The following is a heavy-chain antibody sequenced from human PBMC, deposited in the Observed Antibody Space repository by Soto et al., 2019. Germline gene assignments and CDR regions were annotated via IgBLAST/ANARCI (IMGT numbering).Heavy chain of an antibody. CDR1: GFTFSTYG. Sequence: QVQVVESGGGVVQPGRSLRLSCAASGFTFSTYGMHWVRQAPGEGLEWVAFISYGGSERYYTDSVKGRFTISRDNSKDTLSLQMDSLRPEDTAVYFCAKGGAASGTPFDYWGQGTLVTVSS. CDR2: ISYGGSER. J-gene: IGHJ4*02. D-gene: IGHD6-13*01. V-gene: IGHV3-30*18. CDR3: AKGGAASGTPFDY.